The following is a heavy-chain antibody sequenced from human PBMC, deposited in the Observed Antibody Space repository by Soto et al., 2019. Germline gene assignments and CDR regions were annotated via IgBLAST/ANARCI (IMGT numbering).Heavy chain of an antibody. CDR1: GYTFTAYY. V-gene: IGHV1-2*07. Sequence: QVQLVQSGAEVKKPGASVKVSCKASGYTFTAYYMHWLRQAPGQGLEWMGWINPNSGGTKNAHKCQGRVTMTNDTSISTAYMGLSRLGSDDTAVYYCARGDFDSSANYYAGWFDPWGQGTLVTVSS. D-gene: IGHD3-22*01. CDR2: INPNSGGT. CDR3: ARGDFDSSANYYAGWFDP. J-gene: IGHJ5*02.